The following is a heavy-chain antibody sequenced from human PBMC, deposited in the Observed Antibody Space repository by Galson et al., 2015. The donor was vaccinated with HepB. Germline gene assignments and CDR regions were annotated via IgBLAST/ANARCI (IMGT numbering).Heavy chain of an antibody. V-gene: IGHV2-5*02. CDR2: IYWEDDK. Sequence: PALVKPTQTLTLTCTFSGLSLTTSGVGVGWIRQPPGKALEWLALIYWEDDKRYSPSLRSRLTIIKDTSKNQVVLTLTNMDPVDTATYYCTHIAVTYAFDIWGQGTVVTVSS. D-gene: IGHD4-17*01. CDR3: THIAVTYAFDI. J-gene: IGHJ3*02. CDR1: GLSLTTSGVG.